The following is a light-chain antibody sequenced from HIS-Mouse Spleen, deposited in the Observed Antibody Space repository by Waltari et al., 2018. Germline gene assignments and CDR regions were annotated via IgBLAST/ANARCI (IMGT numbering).Light chain of an antibody. V-gene: IGLV3-10*01. CDR1: NIGSKS. CDR2: EDS. Sequence: SYVLTQPPSVSVAPGQTARITCGGNNIGSKSVHWYQQKSGQAPVLVIYEDSKRPSGIPERFSGSSSGKMATLTISGAQVEDEADYYCYSTDSSGNHRVFGGGTKLTVL. J-gene: IGLJ2*01. CDR3: YSTDSSGNHRV.